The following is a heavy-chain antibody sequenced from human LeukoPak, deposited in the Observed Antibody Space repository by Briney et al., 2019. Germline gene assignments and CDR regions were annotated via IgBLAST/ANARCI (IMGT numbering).Heavy chain of an antibody. V-gene: IGHV4-59*01. D-gene: IGHD3-10*01. J-gene: IGHJ6*03. CDR1: GGSIRGYY. Sequence: TSGTLSLTCNVSGGSIRGYYWSWIRQPPGKGLEWIGYIYSSGSTNYNPSLKSRVTMSVDTSKNQFSVKVSSVTAADTAVYYCARVFDSGSQAYFYYMDVWGKGTTVTISS. CDR3: ARVFDSGSQAYFYYMDV. CDR2: IYSSGST.